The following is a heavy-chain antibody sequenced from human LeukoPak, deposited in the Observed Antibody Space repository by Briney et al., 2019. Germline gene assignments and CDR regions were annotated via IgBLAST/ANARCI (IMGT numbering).Heavy chain of an antibody. CDR3: VLLSLDSGVADDLET. CDR1: GFTFSSYA. CDR2: ITSNGGST. Sequence: GGSLKLFCSASGFTFSSYAMHWVRQAPGKGLEYVSSITSNGGSTYYADSVKGRFTISRDNSKNTLYLQMGSLRPDDTAVYYCVLLSLDSGVADDLETWGQGTLVTVSS. J-gene: IGHJ4*02. V-gene: IGHV3-64D*09. D-gene: IGHD2/OR15-2a*01.